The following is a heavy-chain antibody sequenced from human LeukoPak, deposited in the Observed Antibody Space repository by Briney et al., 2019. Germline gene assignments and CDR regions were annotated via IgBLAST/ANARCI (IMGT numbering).Heavy chain of an antibody. CDR3: AKDMIPIYYGSGSPLDY. V-gene: IGHV3-9*01. CDR2: ISWNSGSI. J-gene: IGHJ4*02. CDR1: GFTFDDYA. Sequence: GGSLRLSCAASGFTFDDYAMHWVRQAPGKGLEWVSGISWNSGSIGYADSVKGRFTISRDNAKNSLYLQMNSLGAEDTALYYCAKDMIPIYYGSGSPLDYWGQGTLVTVSS. D-gene: IGHD3-10*01.